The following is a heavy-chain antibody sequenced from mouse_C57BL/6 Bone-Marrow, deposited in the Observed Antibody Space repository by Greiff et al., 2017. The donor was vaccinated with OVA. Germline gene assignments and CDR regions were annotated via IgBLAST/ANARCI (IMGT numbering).Heavy chain of an antibody. Sequence: VQLQQPGAELVKPGASVKVSCKASGYTFTSYWMHWVKQRPGQGLEWIGRIHPSDSDPNYNQKFKGKATLTVDKSSSTAYMQISILTSEDSAVYYCAIWSYDGSSYGYWGQGTTLTVSS. CDR2: IHPSDSDP. CDR3: AIWSYDGSSYGY. D-gene: IGHD1-1*01. J-gene: IGHJ2*01. CDR1: GYTFTSYW. V-gene: IGHV1-74*01.